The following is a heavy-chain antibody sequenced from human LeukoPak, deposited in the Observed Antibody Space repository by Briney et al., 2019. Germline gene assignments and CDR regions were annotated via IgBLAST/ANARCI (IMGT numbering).Heavy chain of an antibody. CDR2: ISYDGSNK. D-gene: IGHD3-22*01. CDR3: ARDDFDGVYDSSYFDY. CDR1: GFTFSSYA. V-gene: IGHV3-30*04. J-gene: IGHJ4*02. Sequence: GGSLRLSCAASGFTFSSYAMHWVRQAPGKGLEWVAVISYDGSNKYYADSVKGRFTISRDNSKNTLYLQMNSLRAEDTAVYYCARDDFDGVYDSSYFDYWGQGTLVTVSS.